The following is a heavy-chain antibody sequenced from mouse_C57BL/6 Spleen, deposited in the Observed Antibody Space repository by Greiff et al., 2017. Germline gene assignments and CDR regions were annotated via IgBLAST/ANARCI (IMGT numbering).Heavy chain of an antibody. Sequence: VQLQESGAELVKPGASVKISCKASGYAFSSYWLNWVKQRPGKGLEWIGQIYPGDGDTNSNGKFKGKATLTADKSSSTAYMQLSSLTSEDSAVYFCARGGGNQYYFDYWGQGTTLTVSS. V-gene: IGHV1-80*01. J-gene: IGHJ2*01. CDR3: ARGGGNQYYFDY. D-gene: IGHD1-1*02. CDR2: IYPGDGDT. CDR1: GYAFSSYW.